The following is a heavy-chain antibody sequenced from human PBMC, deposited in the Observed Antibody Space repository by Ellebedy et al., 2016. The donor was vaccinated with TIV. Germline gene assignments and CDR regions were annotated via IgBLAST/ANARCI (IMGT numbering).Heavy chain of an antibody. CDR1: GYSFTSYW. V-gene: IGHV5-51*01. J-gene: IGHJ6*02. CDR3: ARHEVVEDYGMDV. CDR2: IYPGDSDT. Sequence: KVSCXGSGYSFTSYWIGWVRQMPGKGLEWMGIIYPGDSDTRYSPSFQGQVTISADKSISTAYLQWSSLKASDTAMYYCARHEVVEDYGMDVWGQGTTVTVSS. D-gene: IGHD2-15*01.